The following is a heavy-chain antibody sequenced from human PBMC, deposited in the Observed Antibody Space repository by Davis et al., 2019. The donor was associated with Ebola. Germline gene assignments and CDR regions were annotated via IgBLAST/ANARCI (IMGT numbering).Heavy chain of an antibody. CDR1: GFTFSSFA. CDR3: ARVKTRGCTNGVCPNYYYGMDV. V-gene: IGHV3-30-3*01. D-gene: IGHD2-8*01. CDR2: ISDDGSNK. J-gene: IGHJ6*02. Sequence: PGGSLRLSCAASGFTFSSFAMHWVRQAPGKGLEWVAVISDDGSNKHYADSVKGRFTISRDNSKNTLYLQMNSLRAEDTAVYYCARVKTRGCTNGVCPNYYYGMDVWGQGTTVTVSS.